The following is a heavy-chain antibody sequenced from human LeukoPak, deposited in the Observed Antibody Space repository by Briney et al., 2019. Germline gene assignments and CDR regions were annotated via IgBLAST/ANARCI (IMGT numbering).Heavy chain of an antibody. CDR2: INPNSGGT. D-gene: IGHD3-22*01. CDR1: GYTFTGYY. Sequence: GASVKVSCKASGYTFTGYYMHWVRQAPGRGLEWMGWINPNSGGTNYAQKFQGRVTMTRDTSISTAYMELSRLRSDDTAVYYCAREDYYDSSGYVDYWGQGTLVTVSS. CDR3: AREDYYDSSGYVDY. J-gene: IGHJ4*02. V-gene: IGHV1-2*02.